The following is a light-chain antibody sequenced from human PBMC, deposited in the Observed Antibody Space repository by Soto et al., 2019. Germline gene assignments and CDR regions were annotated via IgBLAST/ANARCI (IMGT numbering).Light chain of an antibody. CDR1: NNDVGAYPY. CDR3: SSFATSGTTVI. CDR2: EVT. Sequence: QSVLTQPASVSGSPGQSITISCTGTNNDVGAYPYVSWYQQHPGTAPKLIIYEVTNRPSGISDRFSGSKSGNTASLTISGLQGEDESDYYCSSFATSGTTVIFGGGTKVTVL. V-gene: IGLV2-14*01. J-gene: IGLJ2*01.